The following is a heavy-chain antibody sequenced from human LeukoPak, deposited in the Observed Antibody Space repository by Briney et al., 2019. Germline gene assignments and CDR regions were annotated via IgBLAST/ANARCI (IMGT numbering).Heavy chain of an antibody. CDR2: ISSSGSTI. V-gene: IGHV3-11*01. Sequence: GGSVRLSCAASGFTFSNYYMSWIRQAPGEGLEWVSYISSSGSTIYYADSVKGRFTISRDNAKNSLYLQMNSLRAEDTAVYYCARGWSVMATTDYWGQGTLVTVSS. CDR3: ARGWSVMATTDY. J-gene: IGHJ4*02. CDR1: GFTFSNYY. D-gene: IGHD5-24*01.